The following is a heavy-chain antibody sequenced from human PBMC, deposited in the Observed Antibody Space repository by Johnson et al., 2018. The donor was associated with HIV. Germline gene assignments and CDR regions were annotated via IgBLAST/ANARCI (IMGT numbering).Heavy chain of an antibody. J-gene: IGHJ3*02. CDR1: GLTFSNYG. CDR2: IRQDGSEK. CDR3: AKGDYFDTRAAFDI. D-gene: IGHD3-22*01. Sequence: VQLVESGGGVVQPGTSLRLSCAASGLTFSNYGMHWVRQAPGKGLEWVATIRQDGSEKFYVDSVKGRCTIFRDNAKNSLYLQMNSLRAEETALYYCAKGDYFDTRAAFDIWGQGTVVIVSS. V-gene: IGHV3-7*01.